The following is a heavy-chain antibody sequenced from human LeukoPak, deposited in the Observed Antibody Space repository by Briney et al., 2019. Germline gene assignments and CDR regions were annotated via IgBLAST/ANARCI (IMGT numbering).Heavy chain of an antibody. CDR2: MNPNSGNT. V-gene: IGHV1-8*01. CDR3: AGAAGTYYYGMDV. D-gene: IGHD6-13*01. J-gene: IGHJ6*02. CDR1: GDTFTSYD. Sequence: ASVKVSCKASGDTFTSYDINWVRQATGQGLGWGGWMNPNSGNTGYAQKFQGRVTMTRSTSISTAYMELSSLRSEDTAVYYCAGAAGTYYYGMDVWGQGTTVTVSS.